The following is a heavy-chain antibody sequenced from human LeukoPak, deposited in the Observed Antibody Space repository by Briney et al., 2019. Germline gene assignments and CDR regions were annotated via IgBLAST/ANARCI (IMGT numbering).Heavy chain of an antibody. J-gene: IGHJ5*02. D-gene: IGHD3-10*01. V-gene: IGHV3-30*02. CDR3: VKDLMRDRWFGES. Sequence: GGSLRLSCVASGFTFSYYGMHWVRQAPGKGLEWVAFIRYEGNEKYYADSVKGRFTISRDNSKDTLYLEMNSLRIEDTAVYYCVKDLMRDRWFGESWGQGILVTVSS. CDR1: GFTFSYYG. CDR2: IRYEGNEK.